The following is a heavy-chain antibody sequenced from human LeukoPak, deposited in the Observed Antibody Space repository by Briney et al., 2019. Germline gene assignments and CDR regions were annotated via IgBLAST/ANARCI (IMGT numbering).Heavy chain of an antibody. Sequence: GASVKVSCKASGYTFTSYYMHWVRQAPGQGLEWMGIINPSGGSTSYAQKFQGRVTMTRDTSTSTVYMELSSLRSEDTAVYYCAIPRGAVAGPDAFDIWGQGTMATVSS. CDR2: INPSGGST. V-gene: IGHV1-46*01. CDR3: AIPRGAVAGPDAFDI. J-gene: IGHJ3*02. CDR1: GYTFTSYY. D-gene: IGHD6-13*01.